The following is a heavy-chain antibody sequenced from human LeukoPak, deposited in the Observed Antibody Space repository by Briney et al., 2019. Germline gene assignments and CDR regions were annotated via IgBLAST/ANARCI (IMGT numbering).Heavy chain of an antibody. Sequence: GGSLRLSCAASGFTFSSYAMSWVRQAPGKGLEWVSAISGSGGSTYYADSVKGRFTISRDNSKNTLYLQMNSPRAEDTAVYYCANLRVRGAKDGVDYWGQGTLVTVSS. J-gene: IGHJ4*02. V-gene: IGHV3-23*01. CDR3: ANLRVRGAKDGVDY. CDR1: GFTFSSYA. CDR2: ISGSGGST. D-gene: IGHD3-10*01.